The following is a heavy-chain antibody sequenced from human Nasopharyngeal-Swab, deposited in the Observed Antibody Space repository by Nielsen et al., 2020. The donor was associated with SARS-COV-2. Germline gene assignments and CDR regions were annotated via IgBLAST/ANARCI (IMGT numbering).Heavy chain of an antibody. D-gene: IGHD3-22*01. J-gene: IGHJ6*02. Sequence: ASVKVSCKASGYTFTSYAIHWVRQAPGQRLEWMGWISAYNGNTNYAQKLQGRVTMTTDTSTSTAYMELRSLRSDDTAVYYCARGPYYDSSGYDPLNYYGMDVWGQGTTVTVSS. CDR1: GYTFTSYA. CDR3: ARGPYYDSSGYDPLNYYGMDV. CDR2: ISAYNGNT. V-gene: IGHV1-18*01.